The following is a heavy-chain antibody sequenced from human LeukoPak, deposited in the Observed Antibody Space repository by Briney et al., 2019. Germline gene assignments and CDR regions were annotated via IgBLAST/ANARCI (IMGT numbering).Heavy chain of an antibody. J-gene: IGHJ4*02. V-gene: IGHV1-69*06. D-gene: IGHD4-17*01. Sequence: SVKVSCKASGGTFSSYAISWVRQAPGQGLEWMGGIIPIFGTANYAQKFQGRVTITADKSTSTAYMELSSLRSEDTAVYYCARGRTGLDDDGDYGVFDYWGQGTLVTVSS. CDR3: ARGRTGLDDDGDYGVFDY. CDR1: GGTFSSYA. CDR2: IIPIFGTA.